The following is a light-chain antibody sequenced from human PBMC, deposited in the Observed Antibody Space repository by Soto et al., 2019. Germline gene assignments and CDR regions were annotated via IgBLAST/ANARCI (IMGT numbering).Light chain of an antibody. CDR2: EGT. CDR3: CSYASSSSYV. J-gene: IGLJ1*01. CDR1: TSDVGGYNL. Sequence: SVLTQPASVSGSPGQSITISCSGTTSDVGGYNLVSWYQQHTAKAPKLLIYEGTQRPSGVSSRFSGSKSGNTASLTISGLQAEVEADYYCCSYASSSSYVFGTGTKVTVL. V-gene: IGLV2-23*01.